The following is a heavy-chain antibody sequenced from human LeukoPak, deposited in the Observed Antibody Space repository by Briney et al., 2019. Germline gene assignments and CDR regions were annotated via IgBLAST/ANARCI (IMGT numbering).Heavy chain of an antibody. CDR3: ARGETMDV. D-gene: IGHD5-24*01. CDR2: IKEDGSEK. Sequence: PGGSLRLSCVALEFSFETYWMSWVRQAPGKGPEWVANIKEDGSEKHYVGSVGGRFNISRDKPENALHLQKKSLRPGDIGVYFCARGETMDVWGKGTTVTVSS. J-gene: IGHJ6*03. CDR1: EFSFETYW. V-gene: IGHV3-7*01.